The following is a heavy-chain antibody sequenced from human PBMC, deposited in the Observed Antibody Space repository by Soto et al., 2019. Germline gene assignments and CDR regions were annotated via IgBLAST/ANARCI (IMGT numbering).Heavy chain of an antibody. CDR1: GYTFTSYY. J-gene: IGHJ6*02. CDR3: ARDLAPWFGELLLSPFYYGMDV. CDR2: INPSGGST. D-gene: IGHD3-10*01. Sequence: QVQLVQSGAEVKKPGASVKVSCKASGYTFTSYYMHWVRQAPGQGLEWMGIINPSGGSTSYAQKFQGRVTMTRDTSTSTVYMELSSLRSEDTAVYYCARDLAPWFGELLLSPFYYGMDVWGQGTTVTVSS. V-gene: IGHV1-46*01.